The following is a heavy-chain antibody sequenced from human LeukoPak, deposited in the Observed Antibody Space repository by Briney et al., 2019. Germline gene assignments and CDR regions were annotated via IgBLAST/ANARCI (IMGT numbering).Heavy chain of an antibody. D-gene: IGHD3-22*01. J-gene: IGHJ4*02. CDR1: GASISSDNYY. CDR2: FYYGGGT. Sequence: SETLSLTCTVSGASISSDNYYWGWIRQPPGKGLEWIGSFYYGGGTFYNASLKSRLTMSVDTSENQFSLKLTSVTATDTAVYYCARQNPYYDSSGYYFDYWGQGTLVTVSS. V-gene: IGHV4-39*01. CDR3: ARQNPYYDSSGYYFDY.